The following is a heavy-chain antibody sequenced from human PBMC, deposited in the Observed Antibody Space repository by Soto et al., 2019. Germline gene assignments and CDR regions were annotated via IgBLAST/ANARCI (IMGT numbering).Heavy chain of an antibody. CDR2: IWSDGGNK. Sequence: QVQLVESGGGVVHPGRSLRLSCAASGFTFSSYAMHWVRQAPGKGLEWVAIIWSDGGNKYYADSVKGRFTISRDNSKKTLYLQMNSLRDEDTGVYYCARDRESGYDHFDPWGQGTLVTVSS. CDR3: ARDRESGYDHFDP. V-gene: IGHV3-33*01. CDR1: GFTFSSYA. J-gene: IGHJ5*02. D-gene: IGHD5-12*01.